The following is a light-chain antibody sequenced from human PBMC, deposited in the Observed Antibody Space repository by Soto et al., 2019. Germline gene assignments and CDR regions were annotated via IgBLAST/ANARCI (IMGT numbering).Light chain of an antibody. J-gene: IGLJ1*01. CDR3: SSYTSSSTYV. Sequence: LTQPASVSGSPGQSSTISCTGTSSDVGGYNYVSWYQQHPGKAPKLMVYDVSNRPSGVSNRFSGSKPGNTASLTISGLQAEDEADYYCSSYTSSSTYVFGTGTKVTVL. CDR1: SSDVGGYNY. CDR2: DVS. V-gene: IGLV2-14*01.